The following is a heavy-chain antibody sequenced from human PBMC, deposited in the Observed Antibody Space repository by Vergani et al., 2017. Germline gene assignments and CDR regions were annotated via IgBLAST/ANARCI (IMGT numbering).Heavy chain of an antibody. CDR1: GGSISSYY. CDR2: IYYSGST. D-gene: IGHD3-22*01. J-gene: IGHJ4*02. V-gene: IGHV4-59*01. CDR3: ARAPSSGYYYFDY. Sequence: QVQLQESGPGLVKPSETLSLTCTVSGGSISSYYWSWIRQPPGKGLEWIGYIYYSGSTNYNPSLKSRVTISVETSKNQFSLKLSSVTAADTAVYYCARAPSSGYYYFDYWGQGTLVTVSS.